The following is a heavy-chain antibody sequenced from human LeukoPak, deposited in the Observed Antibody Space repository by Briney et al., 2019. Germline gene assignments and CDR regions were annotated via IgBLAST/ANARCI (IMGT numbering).Heavy chain of an antibody. V-gene: IGHV4-59*12. J-gene: IGHJ4*02. Sequence: SETLSLTCTVSGGSISGYCWSWIRQPPGKGLEWIGYIYHSGSTNYNPSLNSRVTISVDTSKNQFSLKLSSVNAADTAVYYCAREDSSGYLGYWGQGTLVTVSS. CDR2: IYHSGST. D-gene: IGHD3-22*01. CDR3: AREDSSGYLGY. CDR1: GGSISGYC.